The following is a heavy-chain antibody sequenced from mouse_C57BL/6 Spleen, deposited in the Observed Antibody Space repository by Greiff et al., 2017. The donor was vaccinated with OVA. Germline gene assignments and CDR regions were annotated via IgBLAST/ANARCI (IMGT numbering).Heavy chain of an antibody. CDR3: ARYGLRGNYYAMDY. Sequence: QVQLKESGAELVKPGASVKLSCKASGYTFTSSWMPWVKQRPGQGLEWIGEIDPSDSYTNYNQKFKGKATLTVDTASSTAYMQLSSLTSEDSAVYYCARYGLRGNYYAMDYWGQGTSVTVSS. J-gene: IGHJ4*01. V-gene: IGHV1-50*01. D-gene: IGHD2-4*01. CDR2: IDPSDSYT. CDR1: GYTFTSSW.